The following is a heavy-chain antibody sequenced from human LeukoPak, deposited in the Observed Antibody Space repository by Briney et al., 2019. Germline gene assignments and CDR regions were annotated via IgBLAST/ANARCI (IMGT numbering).Heavy chain of an antibody. Sequence: GGSLRLSCAASGFTFSSFGMHWVRQAPGKGLEWVAVISYDGSNKYYVDSVKGRFTISRDKSKNTLYLQMNSLRAEDTAVYYCARPRVGGSYAIDYWGQGTLVTVSS. D-gene: IGHD1-26*01. V-gene: IGHV3-30*03. CDR3: ARPRVGGSYAIDY. CDR2: ISYDGSNK. J-gene: IGHJ4*02. CDR1: GFTFSSFG.